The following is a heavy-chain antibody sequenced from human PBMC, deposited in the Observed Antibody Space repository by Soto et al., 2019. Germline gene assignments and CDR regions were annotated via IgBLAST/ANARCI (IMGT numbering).Heavy chain of an antibody. CDR2: IKSDGSGT. V-gene: IGHV3-74*01. Sequence: EVQLVESGGGLVQPGGSLRLSCAASGFTFSSYWMHWVRQAPGKGLVWVSRIKSDGSGTYYADSVKGRLTISRDNAKNTMYLQMNSLRAEDPAVYYCARGDVGYYDGTGYLGRHWGQGPLVTVSS. CDR1: GFTFSSYW. CDR3: ARGDVGYYDGTGYLGRH. J-gene: IGHJ4*02. D-gene: IGHD3-22*01.